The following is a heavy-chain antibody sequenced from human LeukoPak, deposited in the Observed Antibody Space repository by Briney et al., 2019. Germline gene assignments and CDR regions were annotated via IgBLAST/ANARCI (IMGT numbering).Heavy chain of an antibody. CDR1: GYTFTGYY. CDR3: ARDLTIVGGVSDPRIRGH. J-gene: IGHJ4*02. Sequence: ASVKVSCKASGYTFTGYYIHWVRQAPGQGLEWMGWINCNSGGTKYAQKFQGRVSMSRDTSISTAYLELSRLRSDDTAVYYCARDLTIVGGVSDPRIRGHWGQGTLVTVSS. V-gene: IGHV1-2*02. D-gene: IGHD3-3*01. CDR2: INCNSGGT.